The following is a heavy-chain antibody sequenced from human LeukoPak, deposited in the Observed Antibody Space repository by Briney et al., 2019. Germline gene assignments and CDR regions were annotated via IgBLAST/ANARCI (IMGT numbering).Heavy chain of an antibody. CDR3: ARARGMVRDAFDI. CDR1: GFTFSSYW. D-gene: IGHD3-10*01. Sequence: GGSLRLSCAASGFTFSSYWMSWVRQAPGKGLEWVANIQQDGRGKYYVDSVKGRFTISRDSARNSLYLQMNSLRAEDTAVYYCARARGMVRDAFDIWGQGTMVTVSS. J-gene: IGHJ3*02. CDR2: IQQDGRGK. V-gene: IGHV3-7*01.